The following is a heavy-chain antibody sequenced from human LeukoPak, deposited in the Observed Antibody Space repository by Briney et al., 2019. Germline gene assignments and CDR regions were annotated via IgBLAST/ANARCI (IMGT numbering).Heavy chain of an antibody. Sequence: GGSLRLSCAASGFTFSSYAMHWVRQAPGKGLEWVAVISYDGSNKYYADSVKGRFTISRDNSKNTLYLQMNSLRAEDTAVYYCARTLKQWLAFDYWGQGTLVTVSS. V-gene: IGHV3-30-3*01. CDR1: GFTFSSYA. CDR3: ARTLKQWLAFDY. D-gene: IGHD6-19*01. J-gene: IGHJ4*02. CDR2: ISYDGSNK.